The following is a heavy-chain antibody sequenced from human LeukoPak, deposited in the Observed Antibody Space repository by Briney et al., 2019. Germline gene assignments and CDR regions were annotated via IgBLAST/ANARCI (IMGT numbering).Heavy chain of an antibody. CDR1: GGTFSSYA. CDR2: IIPIFGTA. D-gene: IGHD3-22*01. CDR3: ARSPRYYYDSSGYEE. Sequence: ASVKVSCKASGGTFSSYAISWVRQAPGQGLEWMGGIIPIFGTANYAQKFQGRVTITADESTSTAYMELSSLRSEDTAVYYCARSPRYYYDSSGYEEWGQGTLVTVSS. V-gene: IGHV1-69*13. J-gene: IGHJ4*02.